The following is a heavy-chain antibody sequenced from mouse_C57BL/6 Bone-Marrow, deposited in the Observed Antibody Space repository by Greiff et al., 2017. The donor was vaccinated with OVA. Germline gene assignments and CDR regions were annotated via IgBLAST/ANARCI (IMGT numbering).Heavy chain of an antibody. J-gene: IGHJ1*03. V-gene: IGHV4-1*01. CDR1: GIDFSRYW. Sequence: EVQRVESGGGLVQPGGSLKLSCAASGIDFSRYWMSWVRRAPGTGLEWIGEINPDSSTINYAPSLKEKFIISRDKANNPLYLQMSKERSEDTARYGCARERRGSRYVDGGGTGTTVTVSS. CDR3: ARERRGSRYVDG. CDR2: INPDSSTI.